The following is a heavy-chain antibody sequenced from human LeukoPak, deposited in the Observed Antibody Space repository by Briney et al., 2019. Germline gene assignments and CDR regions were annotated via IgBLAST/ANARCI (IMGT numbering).Heavy chain of an antibody. CDR2: INHSGST. V-gene: IGHV4-34*01. Sequence: SETLSLTCALYGGFLRGYYWSWIRQPPGKGLEWIGEINHSGSTNYSPSLNSRVTISVDTSKNQFSLKLSSVNAADTAVYYCARAPSMVRGVPTDYWGREPWSPSPQ. J-gene: IGHJ4*02. D-gene: IGHD3-10*01. CDR1: GGFLRGYY. CDR3: ARAPSMVRGVPTDY.